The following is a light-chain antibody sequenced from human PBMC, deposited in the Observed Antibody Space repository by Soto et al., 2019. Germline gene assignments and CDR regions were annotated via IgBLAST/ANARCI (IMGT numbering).Light chain of an antibody. CDR3: CSYTTSRSYV. Sequence: QSALTQPASVSGSPGQSITISCTGTSRDVGRYNFVSWYQHHPGKAPKVIIYEATKRPSGVSNRFSGSKSGNTASLTISGLQAEDESDYYCCSYTTSRSYVFGTGTKVTVL. CDR1: SRDVGRYNF. V-gene: IGLV2-23*01. CDR2: EAT. J-gene: IGLJ1*01.